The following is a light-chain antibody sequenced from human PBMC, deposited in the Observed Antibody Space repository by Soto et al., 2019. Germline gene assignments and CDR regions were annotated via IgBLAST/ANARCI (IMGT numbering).Light chain of an antibody. V-gene: IGKV3-20*01. CDR1: QSVGSNY. Sequence: EIVLTQFPGPLSLSPGARATXXXXASQSVGSNYLAWYXQTPGXXPXXLIFGASHRAPDIPDRFSGIGSGTEFTLTISRLEPEDFAVYDCQQYGSSGTFGQGTKVDIK. J-gene: IGKJ1*01. CDR3: QQYGSSGT. CDR2: GAS.